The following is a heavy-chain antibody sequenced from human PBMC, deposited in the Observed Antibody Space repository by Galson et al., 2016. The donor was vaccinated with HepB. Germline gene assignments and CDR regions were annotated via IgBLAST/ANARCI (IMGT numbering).Heavy chain of an antibody. CDR2: IAGSGAPT. Sequence: SLRLSCAASGFTFNIYAMSWVRQAPGKGLEWVAAIAGSGAPTNYADSVKGRFTISRDNAKNSLYLQMDSLRVEDTAFYYCIKESSNGGLDYWGRGTLVTVSS. J-gene: IGHJ4*02. V-gene: IGHV3-23*01. D-gene: IGHD2-8*01. CDR1: GFTFNIYA. CDR3: IKESSNGGLDY.